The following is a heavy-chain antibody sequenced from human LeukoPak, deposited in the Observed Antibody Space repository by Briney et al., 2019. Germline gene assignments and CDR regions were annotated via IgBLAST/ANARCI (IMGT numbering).Heavy chain of an antibody. CDR2: IYHRGVT. CDR3: ARDPLGGNDGYFDY. D-gene: IGHD5-12*01. J-gene: IGHJ4*03. V-gene: IGHV4-34*01. CDR1: GGTFSGYY. Sequence: SETLSLTCAVYGGTFSGYYWSWIRQPPGKGLEWIASIYHRGVTFYNSSLKSRVTISVDTAKNQFSLRMNSVTAADTAMYYCARDPLGGNDGYFDYWGRGALVIVSA.